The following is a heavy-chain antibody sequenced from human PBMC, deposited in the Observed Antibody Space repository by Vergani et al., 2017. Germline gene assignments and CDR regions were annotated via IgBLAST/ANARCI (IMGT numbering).Heavy chain of an antibody. CDR3: ARGNDMLTGTSYTYYYYYYGMDV. Sequence: QVQLVQSGAEVKKPGSSVKVSCKASGGTFSSYAISWVRQAPGQGLEWMGGIIPIFGTANYAQKFQGRVTITADESTSTAYMELGSLRSEDTAVYYCARGNDMLTGTSYTYYYYYYGMDVWGQGTTVTVSS. J-gene: IGHJ6*02. CDR1: GGTFSSYA. V-gene: IGHV1-69*01. CDR2: IIPIFGTA. D-gene: IGHD3-9*01.